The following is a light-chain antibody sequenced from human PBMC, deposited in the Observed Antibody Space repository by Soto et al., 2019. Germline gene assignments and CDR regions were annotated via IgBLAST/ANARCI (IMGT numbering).Light chain of an antibody. Sequence: QSALTQPPSASGSPGQSVTISCTGTSSDVGGYNYVSWYPQHPGKAPKLMIYEVTKRPSGVPDRFSGSKSGNTASLTVSGLQAEDEADYYCSSYAGSNSYVFGSGTKLTVL. J-gene: IGLJ1*01. CDR2: EVT. CDR1: SSDVGGYNY. CDR3: SSYAGSNSYV. V-gene: IGLV2-8*01.